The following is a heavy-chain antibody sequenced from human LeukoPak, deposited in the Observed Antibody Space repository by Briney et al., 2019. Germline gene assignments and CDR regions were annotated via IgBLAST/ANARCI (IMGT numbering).Heavy chain of an antibody. CDR2: ISWNSGSI. Sequence: ESGGSLRLSCAASGFTFDDYAMHWVRQAPGKGLEWVSGISWNSGSIGYADSVKGRLTISRDNAKNSLYLQMNSLRAEDTALYYCAKDISLWGAQFDYWGQGTLVTVSS. V-gene: IGHV3-9*01. D-gene: IGHD7-27*01. CDR3: AKDISLWGAQFDY. CDR1: GFTFDDYA. J-gene: IGHJ4*02.